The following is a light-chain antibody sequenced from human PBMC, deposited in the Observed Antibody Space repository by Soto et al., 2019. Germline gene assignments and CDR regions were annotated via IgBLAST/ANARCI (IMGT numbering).Light chain of an antibody. Sequence: DLQLTQSPSSLSASVGDRVTITCQASQDIVKSLNWYQQKPGSAPNLLIYDASNLQPGVPSRFSGSGSGTDFTFTISSLQPEDFATYYCQQFDNLPYTFGQGTKLEIK. J-gene: IGKJ2*01. CDR2: DAS. CDR1: QDIVKS. V-gene: IGKV1-33*01. CDR3: QQFDNLPYT.